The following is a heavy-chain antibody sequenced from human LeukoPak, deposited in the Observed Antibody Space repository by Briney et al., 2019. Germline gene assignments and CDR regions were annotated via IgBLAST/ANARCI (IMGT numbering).Heavy chain of an antibody. CDR1: GFTFSDYY. CDR3: ARHSFSSSWYMPRYYYYYMDV. Sequence: PGGSLRLSCAASGFTFSDYYMSWIRQAPGQGLEWVSYISSIVSTIYYADSVKGRFTISRDNAKNSLYLQMNSLRAEDTAVYYCARHSFSSSWYMPRYYYYYMDVWGKGTTVTVPS. J-gene: IGHJ6*03. V-gene: IGHV3-11*01. D-gene: IGHD6-13*01. CDR2: ISSIVSTI.